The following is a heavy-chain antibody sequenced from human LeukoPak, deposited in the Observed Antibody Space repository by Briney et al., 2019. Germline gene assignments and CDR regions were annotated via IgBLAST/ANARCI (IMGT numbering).Heavy chain of an antibody. V-gene: IGHV3-30-3*01. Sequence: GGSLRLSCAASGFVFGDYAMHWVRQAPGKGLEWAALISHNGSTKYYADSVRGRFTISRDSSNTLYLEMNSLRPEDTAVFYCARGRSPDYWYFDLWGRGTPVTVSS. J-gene: IGHJ2*01. CDR3: ARGRSPDYWYFDL. CDR1: GFVFGDYA. CDR2: ISHNGSTK.